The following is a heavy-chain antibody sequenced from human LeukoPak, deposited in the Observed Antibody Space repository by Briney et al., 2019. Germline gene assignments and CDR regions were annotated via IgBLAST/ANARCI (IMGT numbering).Heavy chain of an antibody. J-gene: IGHJ4*02. V-gene: IGHV3-30*18. CDR2: ISYDGRNK. CDR1: GFTFSSYG. D-gene: IGHD7-27*01. CDR3: AKQSWGSTYDFDY. Sequence: GGSLRLSCAASGFTFSSYGMHWVRQAPGKGLEWVAVISYDGRNKYYEDSVKGRFTISRDNSKNTLSLQMNSLREEDTAAYYCAKQSWGSTYDFDYWGQGTLVTVSS.